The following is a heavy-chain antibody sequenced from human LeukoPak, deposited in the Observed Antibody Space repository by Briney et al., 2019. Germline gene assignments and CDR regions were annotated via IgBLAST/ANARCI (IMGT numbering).Heavy chain of an antibody. CDR2: ISYDGSNK. V-gene: IGHV3-30*18. CDR1: GFTFSSYW. D-gene: IGHD6-19*01. J-gene: IGHJ5*02. CDR3: AKGRGQFNWFDP. Sequence: GGSLRLSCAASGFTFSSYWMHWVRQAPGKGLEWVAVISYDGSNKYYADSVKGRFTISRDNSKNTLYLQMNSLRAEDTAVYYCAKGRGQFNWFDPWGQGTLVTVSS.